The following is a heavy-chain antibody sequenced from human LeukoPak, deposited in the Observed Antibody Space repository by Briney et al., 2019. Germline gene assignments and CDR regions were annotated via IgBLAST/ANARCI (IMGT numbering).Heavy chain of an antibody. V-gene: IGHV4-59*08. Sequence: SETLSLTCTASGASISYYYWSWIRQPPGKGLEWMGYIYYSGSTNYHPSLKSRVTISLDPSTKQFSPKLASATAAHTDVYYWATQTTGTPNTIDSWGQGTLVTVSS. J-gene: IGHJ4*02. CDR2: IYYSGST. CDR3: ATQTTGTPNTIDS. CDR1: GASISYYY. D-gene: IGHD1-1*01.